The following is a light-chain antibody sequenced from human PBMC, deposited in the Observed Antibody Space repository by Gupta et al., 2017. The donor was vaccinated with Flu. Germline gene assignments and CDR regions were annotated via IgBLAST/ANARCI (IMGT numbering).Light chain of an antibody. CDR1: SSHSGSNS. J-gene: IGLJ1*01. V-gene: IGLV1-44*01. CDR3: AQWDDILDGPV. Sequence: SGTPGQRVTISCSGTSSHSGSNSVSWYQQFPGAAPKVLIYKDTERPSGAAARFSGTTSGASASLFIDDLPSEDEAIYFCAQWDDILDGPVFG. CDR2: KDT.